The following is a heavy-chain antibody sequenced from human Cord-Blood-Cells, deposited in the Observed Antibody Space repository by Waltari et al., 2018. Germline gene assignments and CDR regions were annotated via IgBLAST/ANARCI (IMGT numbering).Heavy chain of an antibody. J-gene: IGHJ2*01. CDR1: GFTFTSSA. V-gene: IGHV1-58*01. D-gene: IGHD4-17*01. CDR2: IVVGSGNT. Sequence: QMQLVQSGPEVKKPGTSVKVSCKASGFTFTSSAVQWVRQARGQRLEWIGWIVVGSGNTNYAQKFQERVTITRDMSTSTAYMELSSLRSEDTTVYYCAADLTPETYGDYERRYFDLWGRGTLVTVSS. CDR3: AADLTPETYGDYERRYFDL.